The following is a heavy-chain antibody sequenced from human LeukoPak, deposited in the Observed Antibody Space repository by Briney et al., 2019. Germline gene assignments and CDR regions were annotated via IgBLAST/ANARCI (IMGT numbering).Heavy chain of an antibody. CDR3: TTDEWV. Sequence: PGGSLRLSCAASGFTFSNAWMSWVRQGPGKGLEWVGHVKSKGDGGTTDFAAPVKGRFSISRDDSTNTVYLQMNSLKTEDTAVYYCTTDEWVWGQGVLVTVSS. J-gene: IGHJ4*02. CDR1: GFTFSNAW. CDR2: VKSKGDGGTT. V-gene: IGHV3-15*01. D-gene: IGHD1-26*01.